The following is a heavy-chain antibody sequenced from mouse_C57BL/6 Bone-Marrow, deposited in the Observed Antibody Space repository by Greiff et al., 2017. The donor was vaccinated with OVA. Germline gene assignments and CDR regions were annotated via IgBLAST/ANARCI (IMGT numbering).Heavy chain of an antibody. CDR3: ARYYYGSSLWYFDV. D-gene: IGHD1-1*01. CDR1: GYTFTSYW. CDR2: INPSNGGT. Sequence: QVQLQQPGTELVKPGASVKLSCKASGYTFTSYWMHWVKQRPGQGLEWIGNINPSNGGTNYNEKFKSKATLTVDKSASTAYMQLSILTSEDSAVYYCARYYYGSSLWYFDVWGTGTTVTVSS. V-gene: IGHV1-53*01. J-gene: IGHJ1*03.